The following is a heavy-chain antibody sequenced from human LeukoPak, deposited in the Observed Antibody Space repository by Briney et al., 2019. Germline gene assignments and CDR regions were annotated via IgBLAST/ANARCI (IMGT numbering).Heavy chain of an antibody. CDR3: ARGYSSGFYQVAEYFQQ. Sequence: GGSLSLSCAASGFTFSTFAMIWVRQPPGKGLEWVSSISSGSSYIYYADSVKGRFTISRDNAKNSVFLQMNSLRAEDTAVYYCARGYSSGFYQVAEYFQQWGQGTLVTVSS. D-gene: IGHD6-19*01. V-gene: IGHV3-21*01. CDR2: ISSGSSYI. J-gene: IGHJ1*01. CDR1: GFTFSTFA.